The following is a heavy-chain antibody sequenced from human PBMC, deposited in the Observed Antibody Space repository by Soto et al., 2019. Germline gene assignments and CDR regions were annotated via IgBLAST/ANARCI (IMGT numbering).Heavy chain of an antibody. CDR2: IYYSGST. CDR1: GGSISSSSYY. D-gene: IGHD1-26*01. J-gene: IGHJ4*02. CDR3: ARQHGMVVYYFDY. Sequence: SETLSLTCTVSGGSISSSSYYWGWIRQPPGKGLEWIGSIYYSGSTYYNPSLKSRVTISVDTSKNQFSLKLSSVTAADTAVYYCARQHGMVVYYFDYWGQGTLVTVSS. V-gene: IGHV4-39*01.